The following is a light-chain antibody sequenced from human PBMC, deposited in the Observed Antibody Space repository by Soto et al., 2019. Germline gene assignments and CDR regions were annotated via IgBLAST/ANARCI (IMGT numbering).Light chain of an antibody. CDR3: QQYNCYPWT. V-gene: IGKV1-5*01. J-gene: IGKJ1*01. Sequence: DIQMTQSPSTRAASVGAGVPIACRASQSISSWLAWYQQKPGKAPKILIYDASSLQNGVPSRFRGGGSGTAGTITISSLQPDDCEVYYCQQYNCYPWTFGQGTKVEIK. CDR2: DAS. CDR1: QSISSW.